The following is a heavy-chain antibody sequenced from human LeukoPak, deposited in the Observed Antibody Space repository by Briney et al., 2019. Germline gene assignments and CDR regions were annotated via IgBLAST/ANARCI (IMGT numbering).Heavy chain of an antibody. J-gene: IGHJ3*02. CDR3: ARPGTTSDAFDI. CDR1: GGTFSSYA. D-gene: IGHD1-1*01. Sequence: SVKASCKASGGTFSSYAISWVRQAPGQGLEWMGGIIPIFGTANYAQKFQGRVTITADESTSTAYMELSSLRSEDTAVYYCARPGTTSDAFDIWGQGTMVTVSS. CDR2: IIPIFGTA. V-gene: IGHV1-69*13.